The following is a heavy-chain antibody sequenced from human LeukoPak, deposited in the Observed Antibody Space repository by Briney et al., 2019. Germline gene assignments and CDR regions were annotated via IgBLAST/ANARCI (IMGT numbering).Heavy chain of an antibody. Sequence: PSETLSLTCTVSGGSISSGNYYWSWIRQPAGKGLEWIGLIYISGSTNYNPSLKSRVTMSKDTSKNQFSLNLSSVTAADTAVYYCARVGGYSDYDQGYFDYWGQGTLVTVSS. J-gene: IGHJ4*02. D-gene: IGHD5-12*01. CDR2: IYISGST. CDR3: ARVGGYSDYDQGYFDY. CDR1: GGSISSGNYY. V-gene: IGHV4-61*10.